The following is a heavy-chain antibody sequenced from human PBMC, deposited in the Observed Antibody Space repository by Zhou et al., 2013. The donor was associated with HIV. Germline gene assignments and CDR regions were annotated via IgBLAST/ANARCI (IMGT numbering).Heavy chain of an antibody. V-gene: IGHV1-69*05. CDR3: AREKRYCSGGSCKNYYYYYMDV. CDR1: GGTFSSYA. CDR2: IIPIFGTA. J-gene: IGHJ6*03. D-gene: IGHD2-15*01. Sequence: QVQLVQSGAEVKKPGSSVKVSCKASGGTFSSYAISWVRQAPGQGLEWMGGIIPIFGTANYAQKFQGRVTITTDESTSTAYMELSSLRSEDTAVYYCAREKRYCSGGSCKNYYYYYMDVWGKGTTVTVSS.